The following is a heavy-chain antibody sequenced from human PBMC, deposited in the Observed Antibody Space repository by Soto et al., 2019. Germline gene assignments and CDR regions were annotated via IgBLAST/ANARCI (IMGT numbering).Heavy chain of an antibody. D-gene: IGHD3-3*01. CDR3: TTGSVEGY. V-gene: IGHV3-15*07. J-gene: IGHJ4*02. CDR1: GFSISSDW. Sequence: EVQLVESGGGLVKPGGSLRLSCAASGFSISSDWMNWVRQAPGKGLEWVGRIKTKSQGETTDYPAPVKGSFTISSDDSTNTLYLQMNSLKMEDTAVYYCTTGSVEGYWGQGTLVTVSS. CDR2: IKTKSQGETT.